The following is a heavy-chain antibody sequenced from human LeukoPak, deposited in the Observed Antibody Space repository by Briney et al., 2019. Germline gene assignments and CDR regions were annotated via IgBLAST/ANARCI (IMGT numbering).Heavy chain of an antibody. Sequence: PVGSLRLSCAASGFTFSSYSMNWVRQAPGKGLEWVSYISSSSSTIYYADSVKGRFTISRDNAKNSLYLQMNSLRAEDTAVCYCARETAIFGVVIGIDYWGQGTLVTVSS. CDR1: GFTFSSYS. CDR2: ISSSSSTI. D-gene: IGHD3-3*01. J-gene: IGHJ4*02. V-gene: IGHV3-48*01. CDR3: ARETAIFGVVIGIDY.